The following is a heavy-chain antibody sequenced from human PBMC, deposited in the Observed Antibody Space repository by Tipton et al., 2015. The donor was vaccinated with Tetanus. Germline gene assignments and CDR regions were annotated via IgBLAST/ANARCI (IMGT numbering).Heavy chain of an antibody. CDR3: ARVGYYYYYMDV. CDR1: VGSISSGDYY. V-gene: IGHV4-30-4*01. CDR2: IYKSGNT. J-gene: IGHJ6*03. Sequence: TLSLTCTVSVGSISSGDYYWSWVRQSPGGGLEWIGHIYKSGNTYYKPSLKSRVVISIDASKNQFSLKLNSMTAADTAVYYCARVGYYYYYMDVWGKGTTVTVSS. D-gene: IGHD3-22*01.